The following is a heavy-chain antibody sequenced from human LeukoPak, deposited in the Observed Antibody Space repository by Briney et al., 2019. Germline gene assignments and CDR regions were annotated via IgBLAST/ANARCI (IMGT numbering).Heavy chain of an antibody. CDR2: ISVSTGKT. CDR3: ARRWERLDY. V-gene: IGHV1-18*01. Sequence: ASVKVSCKASGYTFTSYGISWVRQAPGEGLEWMGWISVSTGKTKYVQKFQGRVTMTTDTSTSTSYMELRSLRSDDTAVYYCARRWERLDYWGQGTLVTVSS. J-gene: IGHJ4*02. D-gene: IGHD1-26*01. CDR1: GYTFTSYG.